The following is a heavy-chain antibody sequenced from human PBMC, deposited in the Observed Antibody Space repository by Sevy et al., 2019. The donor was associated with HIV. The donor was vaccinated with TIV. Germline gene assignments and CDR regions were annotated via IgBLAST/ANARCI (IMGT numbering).Heavy chain of an antibody. CDR1: GFNFNKFG. V-gene: IGHV3-30*18. J-gene: IGHJ4*02. Sequence: GGSLRLSCAVSGFNFNKFGMHWVRQAPGKGLEWVAVIPYDGGNKYYADPVKGRFTISRDNSKNTLYLQMNSLRAEDTAVYYCAKVPRGGSYFSYFDYWGQGTLVTVSS. CDR3: AKVPRGGSYFSYFDY. D-gene: IGHD1-26*01. CDR2: IPYDGGNK.